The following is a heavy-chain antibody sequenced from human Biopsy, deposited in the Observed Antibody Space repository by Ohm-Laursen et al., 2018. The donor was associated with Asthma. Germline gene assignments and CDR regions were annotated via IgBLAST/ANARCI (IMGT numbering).Heavy chain of an antibody. CDR2: VYYSGST. CDR1: GGSINNFY. CDR3: ARGVDRVTGLLDHFDS. V-gene: IGHV4-59*07. D-gene: IGHD2-21*02. J-gene: IGHJ4*02. Sequence: SDTLSLTWTVSGGSINNFYWSWIRQPPGKGLESIGHVYYSGSTNYNPSLKSRLTISIDASKNQFSLKLTSVTAADTAVYYCARGVDRVTGLLDHFDSWGQGTLVTVSS.